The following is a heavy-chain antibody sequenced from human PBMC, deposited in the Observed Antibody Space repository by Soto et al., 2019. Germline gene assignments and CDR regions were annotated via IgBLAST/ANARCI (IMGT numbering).Heavy chain of an antibody. J-gene: IGHJ4*02. Sequence: LSLSCTVPGGTISSSSYYWGWTRQPPGKGLEWIGSIYYSGSTYYNPSLKSRVTISVNTSKNQFSLKLSSVTAADTAVYYCARGPFYWAEWLYHYFDYWRQGTPVTVST. V-gene: IGHV4-39*01. CDR1: GGTISSSSYY. CDR2: IYYSGST. CDR3: ARGPFYWAEWLYHYFDY. D-gene: IGHD3-3*01.